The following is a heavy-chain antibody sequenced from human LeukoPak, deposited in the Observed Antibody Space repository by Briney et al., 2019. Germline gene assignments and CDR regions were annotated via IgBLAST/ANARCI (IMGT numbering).Heavy chain of an antibody. CDR3: ASGDRYDILTGSVDY. D-gene: IGHD3-9*01. J-gene: IGHJ4*02. CDR1: GFTFSSYG. CDR2: ISHDGSNK. Sequence: GGSLRLSCAASGFTFSSYGMHWVRQAPGKGLEWVAVISHDGSNKYYADSVKGRFTISRDNSKNTLYLQMNSLRAEDTAVYYCASGDRYDILTGSVDYWGQGTLVTVSS. V-gene: IGHV3-30*03.